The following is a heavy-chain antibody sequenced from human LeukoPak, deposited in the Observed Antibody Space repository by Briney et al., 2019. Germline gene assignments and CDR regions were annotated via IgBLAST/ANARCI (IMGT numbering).Heavy chain of an antibody. CDR2: INSDGGTT. CDR1: GFTFSSYW. J-gene: IGHJ4*02. Sequence: GGSLRLSCAASGFTFSSYWMHWVRQAPGKGLVWVSRINSDGGTTGYADSVKGRFTISRDNAKNSLYLQMNSLRAEDTAVYYCARESLGSSGYYRDYWGQGTLVTVSS. D-gene: IGHD3-22*01. CDR3: ARESLGSSGYYRDY. V-gene: IGHV3-74*01.